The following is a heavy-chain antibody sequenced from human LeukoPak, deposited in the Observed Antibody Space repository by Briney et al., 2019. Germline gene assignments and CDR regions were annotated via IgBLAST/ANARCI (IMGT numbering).Heavy chain of an antibody. CDR3: AREEVPHGFDI. Sequence: PSETLSLTCTVSGGSISTYYWSWIRQPPGKGLEYIGYIYYSGSTNYDPSLKSRVTMSLDTSKNQFSLKLSSVTAADTAVYYCAREEVPHGFDIWGQGTMVTVSS. CDR1: GGSISTYY. V-gene: IGHV4-59*01. CDR2: IYYSGST. J-gene: IGHJ3*02.